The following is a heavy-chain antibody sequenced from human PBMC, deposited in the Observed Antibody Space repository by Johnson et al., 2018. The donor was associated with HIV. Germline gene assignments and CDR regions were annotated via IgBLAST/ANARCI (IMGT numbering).Heavy chain of an antibody. Sequence: VQLVESGGGVVQPGGSLRLSCAASGFTFSSYGMHWVSQAPGKGLEWVAFIRYDGSNQYYADSVTGRFTISRENSKNTLYLQMNSLRAEDTAVYYCAKDRVGATSPQAQNAFDIWGQGTMVTVSS. V-gene: IGHV3-30*02. D-gene: IGHD1-26*01. CDR3: AKDRVGATSPQAQNAFDI. J-gene: IGHJ3*02. CDR1: GFTFSSYG. CDR2: IRYDGSNQ.